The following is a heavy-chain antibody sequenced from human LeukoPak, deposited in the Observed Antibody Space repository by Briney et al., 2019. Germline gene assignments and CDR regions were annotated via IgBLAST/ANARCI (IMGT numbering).Heavy chain of an antibody. CDR2: IYYSGST. Sequence: SETLSLTCTVSGGSISSYYWSWIRQPPGKGLEWIGYIYYSGSTNYNPSLKSRVTISVDTSKNQFSLKLSSVTAADTAVYYCAAGGAAMVIRGAFDIWGQGTMSPSLQ. CDR3: AAGGAAMVIRGAFDI. J-gene: IGHJ3*02. D-gene: IGHD5-18*01. CDR1: GGSISSYY. V-gene: IGHV4-59*08.